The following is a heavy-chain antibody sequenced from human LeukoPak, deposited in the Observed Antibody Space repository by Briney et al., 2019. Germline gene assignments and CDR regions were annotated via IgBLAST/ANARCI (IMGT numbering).Heavy chain of an antibody. CDR1: RFTFSSYG. D-gene: IGHD3-9*01. CDR3: AKEILTGYYLDS. J-gene: IGHJ4*02. CDR2: ISYDGSNK. V-gene: IGHV3-30*18. Sequence: GRSLRLSCAASRFTFSSYGMHWVRQAPGKGLEWVAVISYDGSNKYYADSVKGRFTISRDNSKNTLYLQMDSLRAEDTAVYYCAKEILTGYYLDSWGQGTLITVSS.